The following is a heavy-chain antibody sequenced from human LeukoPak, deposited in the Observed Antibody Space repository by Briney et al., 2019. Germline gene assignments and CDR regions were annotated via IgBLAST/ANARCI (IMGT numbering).Heavy chain of an antibody. CDR2: ITGSGGTK. D-gene: IGHD6-13*01. CDR3: AKDLAPFTNAWYAFDY. V-gene: IGHV3-23*01. Sequence: GGSLRLSCAASGFSFTSYAMSSVRQAPGKGLEWVSAITGSGGTKYYADPVKGRFTISRDSSKNTLFLQMNSLRAEDTAVYSCAKDLAPFTNAWYAFDYWGRGILVTVSS. CDR1: GFSFTSYA. J-gene: IGHJ4*02.